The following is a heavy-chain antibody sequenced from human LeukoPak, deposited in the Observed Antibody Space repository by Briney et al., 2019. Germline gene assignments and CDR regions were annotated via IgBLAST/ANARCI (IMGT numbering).Heavy chain of an antibody. V-gene: IGHV2-5*02. J-gene: IGHJ4*02. CDR1: GFSLTTSGVG. CDR3: AHRRRLDRDWNYGRFDF. CDR2: IYWDDDK. Sequence: SGPTLVNPTQSLTLTCTFSGFSLTTSGVGVGWIRQPPGKALEWLALIYWDDDKRYSPSLTGRPSITKDTSKNQVVLTMTNMDPVDTATYYCAHRRRLDRDWNYGRFDFWGQGMLVTVSS. D-gene: IGHD1-7*01.